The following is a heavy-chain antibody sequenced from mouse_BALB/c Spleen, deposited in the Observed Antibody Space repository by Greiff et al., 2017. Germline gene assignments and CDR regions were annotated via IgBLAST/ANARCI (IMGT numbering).Heavy chain of an antibody. CDR1: GYTFTSYW. V-gene: IGHV1S22*01. CDR3: TRGGNYGG. D-gene: IGHD2-1*01. J-gene: IGHJ4*01. Sequence: LKQPGSELVRPGASVKLSCKASGYTFTSYWMHWVKQRPGQGLEWIGNIYPGSGSTNYDEKFKSKATLTVDTSSSTAYMQLSSLTSEDSAVYYCTRGGNYGGWGQGTSVTVSS. CDR2: IYPGSGST.